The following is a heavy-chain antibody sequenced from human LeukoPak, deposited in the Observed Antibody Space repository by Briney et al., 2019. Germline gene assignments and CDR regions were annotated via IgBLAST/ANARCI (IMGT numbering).Heavy chain of an antibody. CDR2: ISGSGGST. J-gene: IGHJ4*02. CDR3: ANSDDYGAWGGAGFDY. V-gene: IGHV3-23*01. D-gene: IGHD4-17*01. Sequence: GGSLRLSCPASAFTLSSYAMSWVRQAPGKGLEWVSAISGSGGSTYYADSVKGRFTISRDNSKNTLYLQMNSLRAEDTAVYYCANSDDYGAWGGAGFDYWGQGTLVTVSS. CDR1: AFTLSSYA.